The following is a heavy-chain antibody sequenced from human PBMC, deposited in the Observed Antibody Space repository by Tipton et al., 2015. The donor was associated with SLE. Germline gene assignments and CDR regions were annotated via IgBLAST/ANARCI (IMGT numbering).Heavy chain of an antibody. D-gene: IGHD3-10*01. CDR3: ARGALGRFGEKRAIRNWFDP. CDR1: GGSISSGSYY. Sequence: TLSLTCTVSGGSISSGSYYWSWIRQPAGKGLEWIGRIYTSGSTNYNPSLKSRVTISVDTSKNQFSLKLRPVTAADTAVYYCARGALGRFGEKRAIRNWFDPWGQGTLVTVSS. J-gene: IGHJ5*02. V-gene: IGHV4-61*02. CDR2: IYTSGST.